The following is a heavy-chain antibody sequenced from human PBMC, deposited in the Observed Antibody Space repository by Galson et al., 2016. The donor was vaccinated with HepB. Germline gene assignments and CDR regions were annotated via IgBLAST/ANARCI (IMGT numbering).Heavy chain of an antibody. CDR3: ARAGSCFSTHCYYFDF. CDR1: GFSFKDYY. Sequence: SLRLSCAASGFSFKDYYLSWIRQTPGKGLEWPAYISSSGTYTNYADSVKGRFTISRDNAQNSLYLQMNSLRVEDTAVYYCARAGSCFSTHCYYFDFWGQGHLVAVSS. V-gene: IGHV3-11*06. D-gene: IGHD2-2*01. CDR2: ISSSGTYT. J-gene: IGHJ4*02.